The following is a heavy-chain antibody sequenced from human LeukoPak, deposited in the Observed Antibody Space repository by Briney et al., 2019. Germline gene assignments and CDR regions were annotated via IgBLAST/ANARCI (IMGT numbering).Heavy chain of an antibody. Sequence: SPTLSLTCTVSGGSISSGSYYWSWIRQPAGKGLEWIGRIYTSGSTNYNPSLKSRVTISVDTSKNQFSLKLSSVTAADTAVYYCARAIYDYVWGSYLDYWGQGTLVTVSS. D-gene: IGHD3-16*02. CDR2: IYTSGST. CDR1: GGSISSGSYY. CDR3: ARAIYDYVWGSYLDY. V-gene: IGHV4-61*02. J-gene: IGHJ4*02.